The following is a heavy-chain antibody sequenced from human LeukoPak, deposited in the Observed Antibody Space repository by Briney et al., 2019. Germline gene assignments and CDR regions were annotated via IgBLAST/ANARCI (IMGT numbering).Heavy chain of an antibody. CDR2: INHSGST. CDR3: ARYPYYYGSGSYDY. D-gene: IGHD3-10*01. Sequence: SETLSLTCAVYGGSFSGYYWSWIRQPPGKGLEWIGEINHSGSTNYNPSLKSRVTISVDTSKNQFSLKLSSVTAADTAVNYCARYPYYYGSGSYDYWGQGTLATVSS. J-gene: IGHJ4*02. V-gene: IGHV4-34*01. CDR1: GGSFSGYY.